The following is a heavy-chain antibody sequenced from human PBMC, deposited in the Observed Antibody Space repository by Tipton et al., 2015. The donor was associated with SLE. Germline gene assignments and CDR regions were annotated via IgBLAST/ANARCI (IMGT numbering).Heavy chain of an antibody. Sequence: TLSLTCAVSGASIGSGGYSWNWIRQPPGKGLQWIGYIFHSGITYYNPSLKSRVTMSVDRSKNQFSLRLTSVTAADTAVYYCAPELFRGYTSGWGPDYWGQGTLVTVSS. D-gene: IGHD6-19*01. CDR2: IFHSGIT. CDR1: GASIGSGGYS. J-gene: IGHJ4*02. CDR3: APELFRGYTSGWGPDY. V-gene: IGHV4-30-2*01.